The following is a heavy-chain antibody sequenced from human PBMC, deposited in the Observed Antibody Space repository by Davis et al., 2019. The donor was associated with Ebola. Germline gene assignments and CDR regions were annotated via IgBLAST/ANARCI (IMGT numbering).Heavy chain of an antibody. CDR3: ARAGVPYGIDV. V-gene: IGHV3-7*01. CDR2: TRGDGVGK. J-gene: IGHJ6*01. Sequence: PGGSLRLSCPASGSTYGGYWMAWVRQAPGKGPESAASTRGDGVGKHYVDSVKGRFRISRDNAHNSLYLQMGSLRAEDTAIYYCARAGVPYGIDVWGQGTTVTVSS. D-gene: IGHD3-10*01. CDR1: GSTYGGYW.